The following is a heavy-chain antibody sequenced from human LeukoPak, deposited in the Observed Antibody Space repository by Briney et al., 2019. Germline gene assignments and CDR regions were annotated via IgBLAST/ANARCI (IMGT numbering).Heavy chain of an antibody. CDR2: ISPTGSTT. CDR3: ARGPNSNWSGLDF. CDR1: GFSFSGHW. V-gene: IGHV3-74*01. J-gene: IGHJ4*02. Sequence: EGSLRLSCTASGFSFSGHWMHWARQLPGKGLVWVSRISPTGSTTGYADSVKGRFTVSRDNAKNTLYLQVNNLRAEDTAVYYCARGPNSNWSGLDFWGQGTLLTVSS. D-gene: IGHD6-6*01.